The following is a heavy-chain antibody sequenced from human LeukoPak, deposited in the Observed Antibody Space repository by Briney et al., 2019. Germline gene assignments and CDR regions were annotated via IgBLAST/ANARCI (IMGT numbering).Heavy chain of an antibody. CDR2: IIPIFGTA. V-gene: IGHV1-69*13. CDR3: ARDWEEYSGSYANGY. D-gene: IGHD1-26*01. J-gene: IGHJ4*02. CDR1: GGTFSSYA. Sequence: GASVKVSCKASGGTFSSYAISWVRQAPGQGLEWMGGIIPIFGTANYAQKFQGGVTITADESTSTAYMELSSLRSEDTAVYYCARDWEEYSGSYANGYWGQGTLVTVSS.